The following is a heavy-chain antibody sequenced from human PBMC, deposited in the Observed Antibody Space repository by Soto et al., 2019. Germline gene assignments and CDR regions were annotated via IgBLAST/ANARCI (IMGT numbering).Heavy chain of an antibody. CDR1: GGSISSSSYY. J-gene: IGHJ3*02. Sequence: SETLSLTCTVSGGSISSSSYYWGWIRQPPGKGLEWIGSIYYSGSTYYNPSLKSRVTISVDTSKNQFSLKLSSVTVADTAVYYCARRYSSAFDIWGQGTMVTVSS. D-gene: IGHD6-13*01. CDR3: ARRYSSAFDI. V-gene: IGHV4-39*01. CDR2: IYYSGST.